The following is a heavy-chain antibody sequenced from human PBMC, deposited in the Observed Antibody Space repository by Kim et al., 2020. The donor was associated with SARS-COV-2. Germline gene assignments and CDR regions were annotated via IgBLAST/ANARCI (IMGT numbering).Heavy chain of an antibody. CDR2: IGGNSGDT. D-gene: IGHD6-13*01. Sequence: ASVKVSCKASGYTFGNTGINWVRQAPGQGLEWMGWIGGNSGDTKYEQKFQGRFTMTTDTYTNTAHMELRSLRSDDTATYYCAVLATGYRSSWHYQDYWGQGTLVTVSS. V-gene: IGHV1-18*01. CDR1: GYTFGNTG. J-gene: IGHJ4*02. CDR3: AVLATGYRSSWHYQDY.